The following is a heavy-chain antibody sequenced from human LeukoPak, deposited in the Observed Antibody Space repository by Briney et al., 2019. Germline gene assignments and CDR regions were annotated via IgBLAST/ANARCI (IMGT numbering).Heavy chain of an antibody. V-gene: IGHV3-66*01. Sequence: PGGSLRLSCAASGFTVSSNYMNWVRQAPGKGLEWVSVIYSGGSTYYADSVKGRFTISRDNSKNTLYLQMNSLRAEDTAVYYCATIDSGYGVYFDYWGQGTLVTVSS. CDR3: ATIDSGYGVYFDY. CDR2: IYSGGST. J-gene: IGHJ4*02. D-gene: IGHD3-10*01. CDR1: GFTVSSNY.